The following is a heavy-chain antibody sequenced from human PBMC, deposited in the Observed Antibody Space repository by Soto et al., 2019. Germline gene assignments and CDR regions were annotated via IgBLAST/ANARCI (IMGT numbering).Heavy chain of an antibody. Sequence: SVKVSCKASGGTFSSYAISWVRQAPGQGLEWMGGIIPIFGTANYAQKFQGRVTITADESTSTAYMELSSLRSEDTAVYYCAREVVPAAMSWLDPWGQGTLVTVSS. J-gene: IGHJ5*02. CDR2: IIPIFGTA. CDR1: GGTFSSYA. V-gene: IGHV1-69*13. D-gene: IGHD2-2*01. CDR3: AREVVPAAMSWLDP.